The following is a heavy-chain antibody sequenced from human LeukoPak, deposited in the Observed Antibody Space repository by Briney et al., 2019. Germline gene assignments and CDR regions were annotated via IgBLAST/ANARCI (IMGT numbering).Heavy chain of an antibody. D-gene: IGHD6-19*01. V-gene: IGHV4-4*07. J-gene: IGHJ4*02. CDR3: ARGAPSMYGSGWYYFDY. CDR1: GGSISSYY. Sequence: SETLSLTCTVSGGSISSYYWSWIRQPAGKGLEWIGRIYTSGSTNYNPSLKSRVTMSVDTSKNQFSLKLSSVTAADTAVYYCARGAPSMYGSGWYYFDYWGQGTLVTVSS. CDR2: IYTSGST.